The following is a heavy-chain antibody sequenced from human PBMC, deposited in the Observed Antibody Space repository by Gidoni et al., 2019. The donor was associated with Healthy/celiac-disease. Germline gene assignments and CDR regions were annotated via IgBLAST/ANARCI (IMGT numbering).Heavy chain of an antibody. V-gene: IGHV1-46*01. D-gene: IGHD3-3*01. CDR2: FNPSVGST. CDR1: GYTFTSYY. CDR3: ARVGLRFFEWRNAFDI. Sequence: QVQLVQSGAEVKKPGASVKVSCKAYGYTFTSYYMHWVRQAPGQGLEWMGIFNPSVGSTSYAHKFQGRVTMTRDTSTSTVYMELRSLRSEDTAVYSCARVGLRFFEWRNAFDIWGQGTMVTVSS. J-gene: IGHJ3*02.